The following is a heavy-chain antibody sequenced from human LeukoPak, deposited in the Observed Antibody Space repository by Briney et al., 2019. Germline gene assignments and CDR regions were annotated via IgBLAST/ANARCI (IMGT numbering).Heavy chain of an antibody. CDR3: ARAEYYYGSGSRHPGLVAY. V-gene: IGHV3-21*01. CDR2: ISSSSSYI. Sequence: GGSLRLSCAASGFTFSSYSMNWVRQAPGKGLEWVSSISSSSSYIYYADSVKGRFTISRDNAKNSLYLQMNSLRAEDTAVYYCARAEYYYGSGSRHPGLVAYWGQGTLVTVSS. D-gene: IGHD3-10*01. J-gene: IGHJ4*02. CDR1: GFTFSSYS.